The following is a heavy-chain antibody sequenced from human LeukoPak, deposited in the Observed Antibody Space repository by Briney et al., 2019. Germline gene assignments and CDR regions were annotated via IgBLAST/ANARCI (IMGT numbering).Heavy chain of an antibody. CDR2: ISSSSSYI. CDR1: GFTFSNYN. J-gene: IGHJ4*02. CDR3: ARDRLELNFDY. Sequence: GGSLRLSCAASGFTFSNYNMNWVRRAPGKGLEWVSSISSSSSYIYYADSVKGRFTISRDNAKNSLYLQMNSLRAEDTAVYYCARDRLELNFDYWGQGTLVTVSS. V-gene: IGHV3-21*01. D-gene: IGHD1-7*01.